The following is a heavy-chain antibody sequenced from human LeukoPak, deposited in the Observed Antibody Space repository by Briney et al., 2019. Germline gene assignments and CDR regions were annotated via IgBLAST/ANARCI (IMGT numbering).Heavy chain of an antibody. J-gene: IGHJ4*02. Sequence: PGGSLRLSCAASGFTFSSYEMNWVRQAPGKGLEWVSYIRSSGSTMYYADSVKGRFTISRDNAKNSLFLQMNSLGAEDTAVYYCARVRSGGYFDFWGQGTLVTVSS. D-gene: IGHD3-3*01. CDR2: IRSSGSTM. V-gene: IGHV3-48*03. CDR3: ARVRSGGYFDF. CDR1: GFTFSSYE.